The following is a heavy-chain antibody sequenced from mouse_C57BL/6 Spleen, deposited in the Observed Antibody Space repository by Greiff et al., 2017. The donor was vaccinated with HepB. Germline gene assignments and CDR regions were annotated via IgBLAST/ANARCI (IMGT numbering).Heavy chain of an antibody. CDR2: IWSGGST. CDR1: GFSLTSYG. J-gene: IGHJ4*01. CDR3: ALYSNYGGGAMDY. Sequence: VKLMESGPGLVQPSQSLSITCTVSGFSLTSYGVHWVRQSPGKGLEWLGVIWSGGSTDYNAAFISRLSISKDNSKSQVFFKMNSLQADDTAIYYCALYSNYGGGAMDYWGQGTSVTVSS. V-gene: IGHV2-2*01. D-gene: IGHD2-5*01.